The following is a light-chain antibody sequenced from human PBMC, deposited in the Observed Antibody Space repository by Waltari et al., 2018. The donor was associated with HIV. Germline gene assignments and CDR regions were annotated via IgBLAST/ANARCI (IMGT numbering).Light chain of an antibody. CDR2: DDR. V-gene: IGLV3-21*02. J-gene: IGLJ3*02. CDR1: NIGTKS. CDR3: QVWDGSSDHWV. Sequence: SYVLTQPPSVSVAPGQTARITCGGDNIGTKSVHWYQQNPGQAPVLVVYDDRDRPSGIPGRFSGSNSGNTATLTVSRVEGGDEADYYCQVWDGSSDHWVFGGGTKLTVL.